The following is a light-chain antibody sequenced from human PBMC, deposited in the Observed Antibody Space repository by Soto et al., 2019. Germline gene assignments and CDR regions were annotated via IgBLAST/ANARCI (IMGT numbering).Light chain of an antibody. CDR3: QQYGSSFAT. Sequence: ELVLTQSPGTLSLSPGERATLSCRSSQSVGSKLAWYRQAPVQAPRLLIYGASTRASDTPARFSFSGAGTDFNLTITNAENVAFAVYYCQQYGSSFATFGQGTHVE. V-gene: IGKV3-20*01. CDR2: GAS. CDR1: QSVGSK. J-gene: IGKJ1*01.